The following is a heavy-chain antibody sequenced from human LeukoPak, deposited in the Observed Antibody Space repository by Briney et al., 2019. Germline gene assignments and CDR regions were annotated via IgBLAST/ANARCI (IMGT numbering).Heavy chain of an antibody. D-gene: IGHD2-15*01. V-gene: IGHV1-18*01. Sequence: ASVKVSCKASGYTFTSYGISWVRQAPGQGLEWMGWINAYNGNTNYAQKLQGRVTMTTDTSTSTAYMELRSLRSDDTAVYYCARDLRVYCSGGSCYSMGVYYYFDYWGQGTLVTVSS. CDR3: ARDLRVYCSGGSCYSMGVYYYFDY. J-gene: IGHJ4*02. CDR2: INAYNGNT. CDR1: GYTFTSYG.